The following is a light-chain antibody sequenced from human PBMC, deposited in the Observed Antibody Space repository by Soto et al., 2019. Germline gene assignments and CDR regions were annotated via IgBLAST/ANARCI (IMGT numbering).Light chain of an antibody. V-gene: IGKV3-11*01. CDR2: DAS. J-gene: IGKJ5*01. CDR1: QSVSSY. Sequence: EIVVTQSPATLSLSPGERATLSCRTSQSVSSYFAWYQQKPGRAPRLLIYDASSRATGIPARFIGSGSGTDFTLTISSLEPEDFAVYYCQQRSNGPITFGQGTRLEIK. CDR3: QQRSNGPIT.